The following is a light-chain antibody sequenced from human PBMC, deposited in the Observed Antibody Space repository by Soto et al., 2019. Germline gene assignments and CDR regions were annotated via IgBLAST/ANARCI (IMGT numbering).Light chain of an antibody. CDR3: SSHAGSNNFAI. Sequence: QSALTQPPSASGSAGQSVTISCTGASTDIGGYNYVSWYQQHPGKAPKLMIYEVSRRPSGVPDRFSGSKSGNTASLTVSGLQAEDEAHYYCSSHAGSNNFAIFGGGTKLTVL. V-gene: IGLV2-8*01. CDR2: EVS. CDR1: STDIGGYNY. J-gene: IGLJ2*01.